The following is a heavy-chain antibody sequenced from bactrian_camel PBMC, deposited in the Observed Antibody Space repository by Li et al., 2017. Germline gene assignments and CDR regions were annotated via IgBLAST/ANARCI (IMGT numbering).Heavy chain of an antibody. Sequence: QVQLVESGGGSVQIGGSLTLACAASRGFDDADAEWGWFRQAPGKEREGVARIYTGSGNTYYADSVKGRFTNSQDNAKNTVYLQMNSLKPEDTAMYYCAARGPYCYTKLSVADFTYWGQGTQVTGS. CDR1: RGFDDADAE. V-gene: IGHV3S63*01. CDR2: IYTGSGNT. CDR3: AARGPYCYTKLSVADFTY. D-gene: IGHD2*01. J-gene: IGHJ6*01.